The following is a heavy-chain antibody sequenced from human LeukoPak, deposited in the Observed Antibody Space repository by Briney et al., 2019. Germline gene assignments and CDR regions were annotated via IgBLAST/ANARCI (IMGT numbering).Heavy chain of an antibody. CDR1: GFTFTNSW. J-gene: IGHJ4*02. D-gene: IGHD4-11*01. Sequence: GGSLRLSCAASGFTFTNSWMSWVRQAPGKGLEWLGRIKSKADGGTADYAAPVKGRFTISRDDSKNMLYLQMNSLKTEDTAVYYCAGYSNPGYWGQGTLVTVSS. CDR2: IKSKADGGTA. CDR3: AGYSNPGY. V-gene: IGHV3-15*01.